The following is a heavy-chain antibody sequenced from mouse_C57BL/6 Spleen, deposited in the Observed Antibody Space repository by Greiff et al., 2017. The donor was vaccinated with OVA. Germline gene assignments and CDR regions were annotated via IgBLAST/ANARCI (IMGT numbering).Heavy chain of an antibody. CDR1: GYSITSGYY. Sequence: VQLQESGPGLVKPSQSLSLTCSVTGYSITSGYYWNWIRQFPGNKLEWMGYISYDGSNNYNPSLKNRISITRDTSKNQFFLKLNSVTTEDTATYYCAIDGYSYFDYWGQGTTLTVSS. CDR3: AIDGYSYFDY. D-gene: IGHD2-3*01. V-gene: IGHV3-6*01. CDR2: ISYDGSN. J-gene: IGHJ2*01.